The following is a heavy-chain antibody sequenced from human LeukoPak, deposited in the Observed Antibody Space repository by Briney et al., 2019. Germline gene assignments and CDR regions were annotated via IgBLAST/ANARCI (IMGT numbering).Heavy chain of an antibody. V-gene: IGHV3-66*01. CDR3: ARAWDTTVVTLRLYY. D-gene: IGHD5-18*01. CDR1: GITVNSNY. Sequence: PGGSLRLSCAASGITVNSNYMSWVRQAPGKGLEWVSVIYSGGSTFYADSVKGGFTISRDNSQNTLYLQMNSLRAEDTAVYYCARAWDTTVVTLRLYYWGQGTLVTVSS. J-gene: IGHJ4*02. CDR2: IYSGGST.